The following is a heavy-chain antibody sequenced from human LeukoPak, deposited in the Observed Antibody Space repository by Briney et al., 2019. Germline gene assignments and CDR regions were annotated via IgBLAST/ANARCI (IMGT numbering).Heavy chain of an antibody. CDR1: GFTFSNYW. D-gene: IGHD3-10*01. CDR2: IKQDRSEK. Sequence: GGSLRLSCAVSGFTFSNYWMTWARQAPGKGLEWVASIKQDRSEKYYVDFVKGRFTVSRDNAKKSLYLQMNNLRAEDTAIYYCARDKSAGADTGSSFYYWGQGVLVTVSS. J-gene: IGHJ4*02. CDR3: ARDKSAGADTGSSFYY. V-gene: IGHV3-7*03.